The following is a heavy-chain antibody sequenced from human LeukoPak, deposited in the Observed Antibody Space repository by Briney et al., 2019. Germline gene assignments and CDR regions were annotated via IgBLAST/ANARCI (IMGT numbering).Heavy chain of an antibody. CDR3: ARDIHDSSGYYYDY. CDR2: ISYDESNE. CDR1: GFSFSDFG. Sequence: GRSLRLSCAASGFSFSDFGMHWVRQAPGKGLEWVAVISYDESNEYYADSVKGRFTISRDNSKNTLYLQMKSLRAEDTALYYCARDIHDSSGYYYDYWGQGTLVTVSS. V-gene: IGHV3-30*03. D-gene: IGHD3-22*01. J-gene: IGHJ4*02.